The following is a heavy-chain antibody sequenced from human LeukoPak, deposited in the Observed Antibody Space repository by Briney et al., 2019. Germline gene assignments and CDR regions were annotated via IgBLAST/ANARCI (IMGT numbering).Heavy chain of an antibody. Sequence: GGSLRLSCAASGFTFTRNAMAWVRQAPGKGLEWVSTISGSGDRTLYADSVKGRFTISRDNFKNTLYLQMNSLRAEDTALYRCAKDPNGDYIGAFDMWGQGTMVTVSS. D-gene: IGHD4-17*01. V-gene: IGHV3-23*01. J-gene: IGHJ3*02. CDR2: ISGSGDRT. CDR1: GFTFTRNA. CDR3: AKDPNGDYIGAFDM.